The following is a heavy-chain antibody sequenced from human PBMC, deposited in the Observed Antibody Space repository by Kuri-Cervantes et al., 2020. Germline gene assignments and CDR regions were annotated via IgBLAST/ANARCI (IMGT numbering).Heavy chain of an antibody. CDR2: MYHSGTT. CDR1: GYSISSGHY. V-gene: IGHV4-38-2*02. J-gene: IGHJ4*02. Sequence: SETLSLTCTVSGYSISSGHYWGWIRQPPGKGLEWIGEMYHSGTTNYNPSLKSRATISIDKSENQFSLKLTSVTAADTAVYYCARGDSNMAVDYWGQGTLVTVSS. CDR3: ARGDSNMAVDY. D-gene: IGHD3-22*01.